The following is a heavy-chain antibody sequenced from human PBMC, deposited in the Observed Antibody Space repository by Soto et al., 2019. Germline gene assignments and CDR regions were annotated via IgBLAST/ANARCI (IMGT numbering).Heavy chain of an antibody. D-gene: IGHD2-15*01. CDR1: TFTFITNG. V-gene: IGHV3-30*18. CDR2: ISDDGSRK. CDR3: AKDRRDTWSFDQ. J-gene: IGHJ4*02. Sequence: QVQLVESGGGVVQPGRSLRLSCTASTFTFITNGMHWVRQAPGKGLEWVAMISDDGSRKYYADSVKGRLSISRDNSKNTVDLQMNGLSPEDTAVYYCAKDRRDTWSFDQWGQGTLVIVTS.